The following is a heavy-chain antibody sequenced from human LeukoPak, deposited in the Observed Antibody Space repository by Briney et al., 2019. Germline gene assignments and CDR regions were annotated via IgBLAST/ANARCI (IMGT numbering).Heavy chain of an antibody. J-gene: IGHJ4*02. D-gene: IGHD6-13*01. Sequence: GRSLRLSCAASGFTFSSYGMHWVRQAPGKGLEWVAVIWYDGSNKYYADSVKGRFTISRDNSKNTLYLQMNSLRAEDTAVYYCARDPSIAAAIFDYWGQGTLVTVSS. CDR3: ARDPSIAAAIFDY. CDR2: IWYDGSNK. CDR1: GFTFSSYG. V-gene: IGHV3-33*08.